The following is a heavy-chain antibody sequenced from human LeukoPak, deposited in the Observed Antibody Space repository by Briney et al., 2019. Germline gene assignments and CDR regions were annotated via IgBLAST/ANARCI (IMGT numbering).Heavy chain of an antibody. D-gene: IGHD3-10*01. V-gene: IGHV1-8*01. CDR3: ARPAMVRGVIED. CDR2: VNPNSGNT. Sequence: GASAKVSCKASGYTFTSYDINWVRQATGQGLEWMGWVNPNSGNTGYAQKFQGRVTMTRNTSISTAYMELSSLRSEDTAVYYCARPAMVRGVIEDWGQGTLVTVSS. J-gene: IGHJ4*02. CDR1: GYTFTSYD.